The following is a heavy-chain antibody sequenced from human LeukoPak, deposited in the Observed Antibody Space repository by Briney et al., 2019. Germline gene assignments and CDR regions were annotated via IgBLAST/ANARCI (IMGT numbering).Heavy chain of an antibody. CDR2: IYYSGST. CDR1: GFTFSSYS. V-gene: IGHV4-59*01. CDR3: ARGRRYSGYLDY. Sequence: GSLSLSCAASGFTFSSYSMNWVRQGPGKGLEWIGYIYYSGSTNYNPSLKSRVTISVDTSKNQFSLKLSSVTAADTAVYYCARGRRYSGYLDYWGQGTPVTVSS. D-gene: IGHD5-12*01. J-gene: IGHJ4*02.